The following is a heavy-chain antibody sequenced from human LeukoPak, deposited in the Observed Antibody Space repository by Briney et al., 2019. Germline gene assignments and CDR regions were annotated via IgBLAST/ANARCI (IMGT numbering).Heavy chain of an antibody. D-gene: IGHD1-26*01. Sequence: PGGSLRLSCAASGFTFSNAWMSWIRQAPGKGLVWVSYISSRSSNKEYADSVKGRFTISRDNSKNSLFLQMDSLRAEDSAIYYCAREGWDLNALDIWGQGTMVTVSP. V-gene: IGHV3-11*04. J-gene: IGHJ3*02. CDR2: ISSRSSNK. CDR3: AREGWDLNALDI. CDR1: GFTFSNAW.